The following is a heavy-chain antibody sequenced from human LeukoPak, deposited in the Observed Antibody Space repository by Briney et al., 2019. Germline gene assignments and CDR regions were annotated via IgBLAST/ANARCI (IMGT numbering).Heavy chain of an antibody. CDR1: GGSFSGYD. CDR3: ARLAASHYYYYMDV. CDR2: INHSRST. Sequence: SETLSRTCAVYGGSFSGYDWSWIRKPPGKGLEWIGEINHSRSTNYNPSLKSRVTISVDTSKNQFSLKLSSVTAADTAVYYCARLAASHYYYYMDVWGKGTTVTVSS. J-gene: IGHJ6*03. V-gene: IGHV4-34*01.